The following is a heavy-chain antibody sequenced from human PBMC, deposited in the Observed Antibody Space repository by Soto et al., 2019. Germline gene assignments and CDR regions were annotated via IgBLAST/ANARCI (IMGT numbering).Heavy chain of an antibody. V-gene: IGHV3-48*03. J-gene: IGHJ6*02. Sequence: PGGSLRLSCAASGFTFSSYEMNWVRQAPGKGLEWVSYISSSGSTIYYADSVKGRFTISRDNAKNSLYLQMNSLRAEDMAVYYCARGRREYCSSTSCYDYYYGMDVWGQGTTVTVSS. CDR1: GFTFSSYE. CDR3: ARGRREYCSSTSCYDYYYGMDV. D-gene: IGHD2-2*01. CDR2: ISSSGSTI.